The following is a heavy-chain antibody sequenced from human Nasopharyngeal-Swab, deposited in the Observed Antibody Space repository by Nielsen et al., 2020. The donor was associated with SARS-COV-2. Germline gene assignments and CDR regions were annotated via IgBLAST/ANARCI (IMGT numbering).Heavy chain of an antibody. Sequence: SETLSLTCTVPGGSISRDIHYWGWIRQPPGKGLEWIGTIFHSGNTYYNPSLKGRITISVDTSKSQFSLELTSVTAADTAVYYCARQCVPVVGPCNWLNPWGQGTLVTVSS. J-gene: IGHJ5*02. V-gene: IGHV4-39*01. D-gene: IGHD6-19*01. CDR2: IFHSGNT. CDR3: ARQCVPVVGPCNWLNP. CDR1: GGSISRDIHY.